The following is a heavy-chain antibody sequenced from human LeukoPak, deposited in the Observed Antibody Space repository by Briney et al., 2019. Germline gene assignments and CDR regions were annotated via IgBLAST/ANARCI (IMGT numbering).Heavy chain of an antibody. CDR1: GFTFSSYE. CDR2: ISVSGGSA. D-gene: IGHD2-2*01. CDR3: AKKVVPADIYSYYYMDV. V-gene: IGHV3-23*01. Sequence: GGSLRLSCAASGFTFSSYEMNWVRQAPGKGLEWVSSISVSGGSADYADSVKGRFSISRDNSKNTLYLQMNSLRAEDTAVYYCAKKVVPADIYSYYYMDVWGKGTTVTVSS. J-gene: IGHJ6*03.